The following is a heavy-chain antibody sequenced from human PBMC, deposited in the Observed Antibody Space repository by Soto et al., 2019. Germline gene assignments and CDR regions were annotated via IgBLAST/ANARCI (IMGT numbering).Heavy chain of an antibody. CDR2: IYYSGST. CDR1: GGSISSSSYY. V-gene: IGHV4-39*01. J-gene: IGHJ6*02. D-gene: IGHD6-13*01. Sequence: SETLSLTCTVSGGSISSSSYYWGWIRQPPGKGLEWIGSIYYSGSTYYNPSLKSRVTISVDTSKNQFSLKLSSVTAADTAVYYCARLRAAAGTEDYYYYGMDVWGQGPTVTVSS. CDR3: ARLRAAAGTEDYYYYGMDV.